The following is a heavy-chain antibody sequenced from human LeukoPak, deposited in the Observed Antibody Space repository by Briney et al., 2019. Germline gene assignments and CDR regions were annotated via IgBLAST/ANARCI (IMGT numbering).Heavy chain of an antibody. J-gene: IGHJ3*02. CDR3: AKGGFGVVTVEAFDI. Sequence: GGSLRLSCAASTFTFDDYAMQWVRPAQGKGLEWVSGISWNSGSIGYADSVKGRFTTSRDNAKNSLYLQMNSLRAEDTALYYCAKGGFGVVTVEAFDIWGQGTMVTVSS. CDR2: ISWNSGSI. CDR1: TFTFDDYA. V-gene: IGHV3-9*01. D-gene: IGHD3-3*01.